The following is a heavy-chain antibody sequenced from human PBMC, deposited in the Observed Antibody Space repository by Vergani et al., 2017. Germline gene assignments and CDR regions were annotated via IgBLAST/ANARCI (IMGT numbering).Heavy chain of an antibody. CDR3: ARLWAMTTVTTGLDY. J-gene: IGHJ4*02. V-gene: IGHV4-39*01. CDR2: IYYSGST. CDR1: GGSISSGSYY. Sequence: QVQLQESGPGLVKPSQTLSLTCTVSGGSISSGSYYWSWIRQPPGKGLEWIGSIYYSGSTYYNPSLKSRVTISVDTSKNQFSLKLSSVTAADTAVYYCARLWAMTTVTTGLDYWGQGTLVTVSS. D-gene: IGHD4-17*01.